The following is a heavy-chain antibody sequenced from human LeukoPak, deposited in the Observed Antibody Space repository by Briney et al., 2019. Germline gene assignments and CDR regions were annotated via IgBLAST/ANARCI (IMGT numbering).Heavy chain of an antibody. CDR3: ARSSGGMATITGGFDY. J-gene: IGHJ4*02. CDR1: GYSFTNYW. CDR2: IYPGDSDI. D-gene: IGHD5-24*01. Sequence: GESLKISCKGSGYSFTNYWIGWLRQMPGKGLEWMGIIYPGDSDIRYSPSFQGQVTISADKSISTAYLQWSSLKASDTAMYYCARSSGGMATITGGFDYWGQGTLVTVSS. V-gene: IGHV5-51*01.